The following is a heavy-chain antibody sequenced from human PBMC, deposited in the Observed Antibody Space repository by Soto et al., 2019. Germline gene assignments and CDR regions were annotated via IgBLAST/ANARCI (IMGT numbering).Heavy chain of an antibody. Sequence: SQTLSLTCAISGDSVSSNSAAWNWIRQSPSRGLEWLGRTYYRSKWYNDYAVSVKSRITINPDTSKNQFSLKLSSVTAADTAVYYCARVNRGQNSTSCYWDYWGQGTLVTVSS. D-gene: IGHD2-2*01. V-gene: IGHV6-1*01. CDR2: TYYRSKWYN. J-gene: IGHJ4*02. CDR1: GDSVSSNSAA. CDR3: ARVNRGQNSTSCYWDY.